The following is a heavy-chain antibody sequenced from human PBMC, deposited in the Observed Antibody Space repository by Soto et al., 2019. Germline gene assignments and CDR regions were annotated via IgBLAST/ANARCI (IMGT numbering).Heavy chain of an antibody. D-gene: IGHD4-17*01. CDR2: IYYSGST. V-gene: IGHV4-30-4*01. CDR3: ARTTMTTQRNFDY. CDR1: GGSISSGDYY. J-gene: IGHJ4*02. Sequence: QVQLQESGPGLVKPSQTLSLTCTVSGGSISSGDYYWSWIRQPPGKGLEWIGYIYYSGSTYYNPSLKSRLTISLDTSNNQFSLKLSSVTAADTVNYCARTTMTTQRNFDYWGQGTLVTVSS.